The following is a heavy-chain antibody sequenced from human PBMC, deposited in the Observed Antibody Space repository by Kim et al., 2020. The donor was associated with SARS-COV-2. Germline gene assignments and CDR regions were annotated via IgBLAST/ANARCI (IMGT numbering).Heavy chain of an antibody. Sequence: NSGNTGYAQKFQGRVTMTRNTSISTAYMELSSLRSEDTAVYYCARSSGMDVWGQGTTVTVSS. J-gene: IGHJ6*02. CDR3: ARSSGMDV. V-gene: IGHV1-8*01. CDR2: NSGNT.